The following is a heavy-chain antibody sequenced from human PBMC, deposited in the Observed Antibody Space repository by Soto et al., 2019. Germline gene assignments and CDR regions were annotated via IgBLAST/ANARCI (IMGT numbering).Heavy chain of an antibody. CDR2: ISGSGGST. CDR1: GFTFSSYA. D-gene: IGHD6-19*01. Sequence: EVQLLESGGGVVQPGGSLRLSCAASGFTFSSYAMSWVRQAPGKGLEWVSAISGSGGSTYYADSVKGRFTISRDNSKNTLYLQMTSLRAEDTAVYYCAKGSSGWYERFDYWGQGTLVTVSS. V-gene: IGHV3-23*01. CDR3: AKGSSGWYERFDY. J-gene: IGHJ4*02.